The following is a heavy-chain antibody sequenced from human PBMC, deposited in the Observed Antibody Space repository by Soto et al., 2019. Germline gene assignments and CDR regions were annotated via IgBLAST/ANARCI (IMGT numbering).Heavy chain of an antibody. CDR3: VIYNLEPAGFYYYGMEA. D-gene: IGHD2-2*01. CDR1: GGSISSYY. CDR2: IYYSGST. Sequence: TETLSLTCTVSGGSISSYYWSWIRQPPGRGLEWIGYIYYSGSTNYNPSLKSRVTISVDTSKNQLSLKLSSVTAADTAVYYCVIYNLEPAGFYYYGMEAFGRSTTV. J-gene: IGHJ6*02. V-gene: IGHV4-59*01.